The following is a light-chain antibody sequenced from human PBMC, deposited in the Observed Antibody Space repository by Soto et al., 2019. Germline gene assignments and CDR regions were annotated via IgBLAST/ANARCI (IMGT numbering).Light chain of an antibody. CDR2: GAS. CDR1: QSVNSNY. V-gene: IGKV3-20*01. J-gene: IGKJ3*01. CDR3: QQYSSSPPEFT. Sequence: EIVLTQSPGTLSVSPGERVTLSCRASQSVNSNYLAWYQQRPGQAPRLLIFGASYRATGLPDRFSGSGSGTDFTLTISRLEPEDFAVYYCQQYSSSPPEFTFGPGTKVDIK.